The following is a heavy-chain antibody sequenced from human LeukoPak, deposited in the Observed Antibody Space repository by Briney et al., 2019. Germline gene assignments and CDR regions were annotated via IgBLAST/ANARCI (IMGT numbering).Heavy chain of an antibody. J-gene: IGHJ3*02. CDR1: GFSIGSHY. CDR2: IFYVGST. Sequence: NPSETLSLTCTVSGFSIGSHYWSWIRQPPGKGLEWIGYIFYVGSTNYNPSLKSRVTISVDTSKNQFSLKLNSVTAADTAVYYCARDYYDSRGEAFDIWGQGTMVTVSS. D-gene: IGHD3-22*01. V-gene: IGHV4-59*11. CDR3: ARDYYDSRGEAFDI.